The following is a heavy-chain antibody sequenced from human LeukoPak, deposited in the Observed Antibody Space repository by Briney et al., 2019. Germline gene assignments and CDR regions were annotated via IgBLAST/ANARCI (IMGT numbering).Heavy chain of an antibody. J-gene: IGHJ5*02. CDR3: ARLLGRFLEWLRFDP. V-gene: IGHV1-69*05. D-gene: IGHD3-3*01. CDR2: IIPIFGTA. CDR1: GGTFSSYA. Sequence: SVKVSCKASGGTFSSYAISWVRQAPGQGPEWMGGIIPIFGTANYAQKFQGRVTITTDESTSTAYMELSSLRSEDTAVYYCARLLGRFLEWLRFDPWGQGTLVTVSS.